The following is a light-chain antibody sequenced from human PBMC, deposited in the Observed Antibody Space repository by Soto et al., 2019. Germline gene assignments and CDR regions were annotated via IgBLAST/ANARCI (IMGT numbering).Light chain of an antibody. CDR2: DVN. J-gene: IGLJ2*01. V-gene: IGLV2-14*01. CDR3: SSYTRSTTLV. Sequence: QSALTQPASVSGSPGQSIAISCTGTSNDIGAYRFVSWYQQHPGKAPKLIIYDVNSRPSGVSDRFSGSKSGNTASLAISGLQADDESDYYCSSYTRSTTLVFGGGTKLTGL. CDR1: SNDIGAYRF.